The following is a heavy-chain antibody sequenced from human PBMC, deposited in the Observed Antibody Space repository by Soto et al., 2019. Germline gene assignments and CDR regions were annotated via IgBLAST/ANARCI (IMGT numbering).Heavy chain of an antibody. CDR3: ARGIPSPNYYYVWGSYRLAFDY. Sequence: ASVKVSCRASGYTFTSYYMHWVRQAPGQGLEWMGIINPSGGSTSYAQKFQGRVTMTRDTSTSTVYMELSSLRSEDTAVYYCARGIPSPNYYYVWGSYRLAFDYWGQGTLVTVSS. V-gene: IGHV1-46*01. CDR1: GYTFTSYY. CDR2: INPSGGST. D-gene: IGHD3-16*02. J-gene: IGHJ4*02.